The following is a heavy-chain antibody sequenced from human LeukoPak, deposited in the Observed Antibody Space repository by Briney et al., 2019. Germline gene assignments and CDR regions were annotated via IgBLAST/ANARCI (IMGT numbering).Heavy chain of an antibody. Sequence: GGSLRLSCAASGFTFSSYRMNWVRQAPGKGLEWVSSISSSSSYIYYADSVKGRFTISRDNAKNSLYLQMNSLRAEDTAVYYCASRSSGYYGAFDIWGQGTMVTVSS. CDR2: ISSSSSYI. CDR1: GFTFSSYR. D-gene: IGHD3-22*01. J-gene: IGHJ3*02. CDR3: ASRSSGYYGAFDI. V-gene: IGHV3-21*01.